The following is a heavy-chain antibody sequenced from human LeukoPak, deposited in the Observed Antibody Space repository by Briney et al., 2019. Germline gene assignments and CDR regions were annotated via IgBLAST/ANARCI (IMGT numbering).Heavy chain of an antibody. D-gene: IGHD5-18*01. V-gene: IGHV3-48*02. J-gene: IGHJ4*02. CDR3: ARVEGYSYNYALDY. CDR1: GFTFSTYR. Sequence: PGGSLRLSCVASGFTFSTYRMNWVRQVPGKGLEWVSYITGSSSTIYYADSVKGRFTISRDNAKNSLYLQMNSLRDEDTAVYYCARVEGYSYNYALDYWGQGTLVTVSS. CDR2: ITGSSSTI.